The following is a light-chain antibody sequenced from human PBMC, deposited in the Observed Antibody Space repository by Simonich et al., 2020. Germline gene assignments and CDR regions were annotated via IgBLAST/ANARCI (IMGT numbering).Light chain of an antibody. CDR3: QQYYSTPYT. CDR1: QSVLYISNNKNY. Sequence: DIVMTQSPDSLAVSLGERATINCKSSQSVLYISNNKNYLAWYQQKPGQPPKLLLYWASTRESGVPARFSGSGSGTAFTLTISSLQAEDVAVYYCQQYYSTPYTFGQGTKLEIK. J-gene: IGKJ2*01. CDR2: WAS. V-gene: IGKV4-1*01.